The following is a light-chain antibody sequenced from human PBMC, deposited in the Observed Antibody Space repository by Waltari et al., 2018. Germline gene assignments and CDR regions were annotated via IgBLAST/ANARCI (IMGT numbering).Light chain of an antibody. CDR1: ELPRKY. CDR3: YSSDSTGLRV. V-gene: IGLV3-10*01. J-gene: IGLJ1*01. CDR2: EDT. Sequence: SYELTQTPSVSVSSGQTARITRSGHELPRKYAYWFQLKSGLAPRLVIYEDTKRPSGIPERFSGSSSGTVATLTITGAQVDDEADYYCYSSDSTGLRVFGGGTTVVVL.